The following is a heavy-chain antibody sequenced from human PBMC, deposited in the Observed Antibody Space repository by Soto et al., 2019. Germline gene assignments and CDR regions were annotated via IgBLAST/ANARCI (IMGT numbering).Heavy chain of an antibody. J-gene: IGHJ3*02. Sequence: GGSLRLSCAASGFTVRSYSMNWVRQAPGKGLEWVSSISSSSSYIYYADSVKGRFTISRDNAKNSLYLQMNSLRAEDPAVYYCARGRSYGSGSYYNPDDAFDIWGQGTMVPVSS. V-gene: IGHV3-21*01. D-gene: IGHD3-10*01. CDR2: ISSSSSYI. CDR3: ARGRSYGSGSYYNPDDAFDI. CDR1: GFTVRSYS.